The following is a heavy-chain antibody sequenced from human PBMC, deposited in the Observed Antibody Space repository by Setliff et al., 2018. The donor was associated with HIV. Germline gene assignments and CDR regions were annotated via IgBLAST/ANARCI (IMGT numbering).Heavy chain of an antibody. J-gene: IGHJ6*03. CDR1: GYTFSSYG. CDR3: ARDCITIFCVAQYYNYMDV. CDR2: ISAYNGDT. Sequence: ASVKVSCKASGYTFSSYGISWVRQAPGQGLEWMGWISAYNGDTNYVQKFQGRVTMTTDTSTNTAYMELRSLRSDDTAVYYCARDCITIFCVAQYYNYMDVWGKGPTVTVSS. V-gene: IGHV1-18*01. D-gene: IGHD3-3*01.